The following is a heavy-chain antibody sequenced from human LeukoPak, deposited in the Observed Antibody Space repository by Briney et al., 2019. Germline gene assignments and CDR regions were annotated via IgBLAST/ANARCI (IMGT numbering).Heavy chain of an antibody. Sequence: GGTLRLSCAASGFIFSTYGMSWVRQAPGKGLEWVSSISGSGGTTYYADSVKGRFTISRDNSRNTLYLQMNSLRAEDTAIYYCAKNFYASGSYCYYYYMDVWGKGTTVTISS. CDR2: ISGSGGTT. V-gene: IGHV3-23*01. J-gene: IGHJ6*03. CDR3: AKNFYASGSYCYYYYMDV. CDR1: GFIFSTYG. D-gene: IGHD3-10*01.